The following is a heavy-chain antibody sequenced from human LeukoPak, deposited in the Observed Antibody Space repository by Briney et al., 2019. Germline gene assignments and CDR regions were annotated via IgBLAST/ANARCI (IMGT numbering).Heavy chain of an antibody. V-gene: IGHV4-34*01. CDR2: INHSGST. J-gene: IGHJ3*02. CDR1: GGSLSGYY. Sequence: PSETLSLTCAVYGGSLSGYYWSWIRQPPGKGLEWIGEINHSGSTYYNPSLKSRITMSVNTSKNQFSLKLSSVTAADTAVYYCARPNSGDAFDIWGQGTMVIVSS. CDR3: ARPNSGDAFDI. D-gene: IGHD1-26*01.